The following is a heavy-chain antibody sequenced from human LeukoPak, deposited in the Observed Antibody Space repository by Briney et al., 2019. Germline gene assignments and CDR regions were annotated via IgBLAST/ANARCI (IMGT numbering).Heavy chain of an antibody. CDR2: IYPGDSDT. CDR3: ARRGSGWYVDY. V-gene: IGHV5-51*01. D-gene: IGHD6-19*01. J-gene: IGHJ4*02. CDR1: GYTITSYW. Sequence: EPLKISCEGFGYTITSYWLRWVSQIPGTGLEYMRIIYPGDSDTSYSPSFQDHVSISVDKSDCAAYLHRSRAKATDTAMYYCARRGSGWYVDYWGQGTLVTVSS.